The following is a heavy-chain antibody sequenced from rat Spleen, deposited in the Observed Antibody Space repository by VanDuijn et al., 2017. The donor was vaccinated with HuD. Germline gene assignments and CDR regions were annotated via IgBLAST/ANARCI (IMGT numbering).Heavy chain of an antibody. Sequence: EVQLVESGGGLVQPGRSLKLSCAASGFTFSNYNMAWVRQAPKKGLEWVASISYDGSSTYYRDSVKGRFTMSRGNEKGALCLQMDSLRSEDTATYYCASGGSGGLNWFAYWGQGTLVTVSS. CDR2: ISYDGSST. CDR1: GFTFSNYN. V-gene: IGHV5-7*01. D-gene: IGHD1-1*01. J-gene: IGHJ3*01. CDR3: ASGGSGGLNWFAY.